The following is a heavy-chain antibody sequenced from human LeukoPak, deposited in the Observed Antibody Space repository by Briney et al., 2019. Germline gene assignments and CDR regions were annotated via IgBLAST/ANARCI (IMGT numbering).Heavy chain of an antibody. V-gene: IGHV1-18*01. D-gene: IGHD5-12*01. CDR1: VYTSTSYG. CDR2: ISAYNGNT. CDR3: ARAPRPITYYFDY. J-gene: IGHJ4*02. Sequence: ASVKVSCKASVYTSTSYGVSWVRQAPGQGLEWMGWISAYNGNTNYAQKLQGRVTMTTDTSTSTAYMELGSLRSDDTAVYYCARAPRPITYYFDYWGQGTLVTVSS.